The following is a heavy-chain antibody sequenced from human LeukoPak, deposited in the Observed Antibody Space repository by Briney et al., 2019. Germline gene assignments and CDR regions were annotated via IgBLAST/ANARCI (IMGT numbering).Heavy chain of an antibody. Sequence: GGALRLSCAASGFTFSSYGMSWVRQAPGKGLEWVSGISWNSGSIGYADSVKGRFTISRDNAKNSLYLQMNSLRAEDTALYYCAKDSGGEFDYWGQGTLVTVSS. J-gene: IGHJ4*02. CDR1: GFTFSSYG. V-gene: IGHV3-9*01. CDR3: AKDSGGEFDY. CDR2: ISWNSGSI. D-gene: IGHD3-16*01.